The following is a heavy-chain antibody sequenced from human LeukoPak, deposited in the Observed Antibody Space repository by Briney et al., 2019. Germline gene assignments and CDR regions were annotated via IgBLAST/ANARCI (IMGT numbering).Heavy chain of an antibody. CDR2: ISGSNGYI. CDR1: GFTFRRYS. J-gene: IGHJ4*02. CDR3: AREIIAATLDG. D-gene: IGHD6-13*01. V-gene: IGHV3-21*01. Sequence: GGSLRLSCTASGFTFRRYSLNWGRQAPGKGLEWVSSISGSNGYIYYADSVKGRFTISRDNARNSLFLQMNSLRAEDTAVYYCAREIIAATLDGWGQGTLVIVSS.